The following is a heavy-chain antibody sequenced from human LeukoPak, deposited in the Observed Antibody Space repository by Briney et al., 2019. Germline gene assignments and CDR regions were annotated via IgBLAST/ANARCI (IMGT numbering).Heavy chain of an antibody. CDR3: ARVRFQDGYYFDY. V-gene: IGHV1-46*01. J-gene: IGHJ4*02. Sequence: ASVKVSCKASGYTFTSYYMHWVRQAPGQGLEWMGITNPSGGSTSYAQKFQGRVTMTRDMSTSTVYMELSSLRSEDTAVYYCARVRFQDGYYFDYWGQGTLVTVSS. D-gene: IGHD3-10*01. CDR1: GYTFTSYY. CDR2: TNPSGGST.